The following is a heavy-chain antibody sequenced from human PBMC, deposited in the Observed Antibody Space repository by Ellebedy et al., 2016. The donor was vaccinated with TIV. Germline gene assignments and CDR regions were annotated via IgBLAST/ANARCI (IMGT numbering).Heavy chain of an antibody. V-gene: IGHV4-59*08. Sequence: SETLSLTXIVSGASVSSYYWSWIRQTPGKGLEWIGFIHYSGSSNYNPSLKSRVTLSIDKSKNQLSLKLTSVTAADTAIYYCARHRPGFGPWGRGSLVTVSS. J-gene: IGHJ5*02. CDR2: IHYSGSS. CDR1: GASVSSYY. CDR3: ARHRPGFGP.